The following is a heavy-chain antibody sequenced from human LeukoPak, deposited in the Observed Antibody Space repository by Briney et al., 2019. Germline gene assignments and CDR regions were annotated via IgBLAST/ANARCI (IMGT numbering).Heavy chain of an antibody. J-gene: IGHJ4*02. CDR3: ARTCSSTSCYTDYFDY. D-gene: IGHD2-2*01. Sequence: ASVKVSCKASGYTFTGYYIHWVRQAPGQGLEWMGWINPNSGGTNYAQKFQGRVTMTRDTSISTAYMELSRLRSDDTAVYYCARTCSSTSCYTDYFDYWGQGTLVTVSS. CDR2: INPNSGGT. CDR1: GYTFTGYY. V-gene: IGHV1-2*02.